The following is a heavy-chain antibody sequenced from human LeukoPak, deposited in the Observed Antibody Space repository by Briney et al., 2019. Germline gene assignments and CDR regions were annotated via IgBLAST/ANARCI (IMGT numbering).Heavy chain of an antibody. D-gene: IGHD5-18*01. J-gene: IGHJ4*02. CDR2: VSSSSSYI. V-gene: IGHV3-21*01. CDR1: GFTFSSYS. Sequence: GGSLRLSCAASGFTFSSYSMNWVRQAPGKGLEWVSSVSSSSSYIYYADSVKGRFTISRDNAKNSLYLQMNSLRAEDTAVYYCAKGHWIPEFDYWGQGTLVTVSS. CDR3: AKGHWIPEFDY.